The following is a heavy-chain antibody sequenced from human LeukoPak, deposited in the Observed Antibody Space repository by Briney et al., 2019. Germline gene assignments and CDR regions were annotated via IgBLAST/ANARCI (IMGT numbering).Heavy chain of an antibody. V-gene: IGHV3-9*01. CDR3: ARSIAARRSFDY. CDR2: ISWNSGSI. Sequence: PGGSLRLSCAASGFTFDGYAMHWVRQVPGKGPEWVSGISWNSGSIGYADSVKGRFTISRDNAKNSLYLQMNSLRPEDTALYYCARSIAARRSFDYWGQGTLVTVSS. J-gene: IGHJ4*02. CDR1: GFTFDGYA. D-gene: IGHD6-6*01.